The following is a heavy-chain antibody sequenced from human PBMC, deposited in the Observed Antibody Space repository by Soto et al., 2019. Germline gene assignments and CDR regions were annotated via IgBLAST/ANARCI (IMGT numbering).Heavy chain of an antibody. Sequence: PSETLSLTCTVSGDTVNNGDYFWSWIRQSPGKGLEWLGYIYFTGSTYYSPSLKSRLHISMDKSKNHFSLEMTSVTVADTAVYFCARGVVVDVVAAFKRELDPWGPGLLVTVSS. CDR1: GDTVNNGDYF. D-gene: IGHD2-15*01. CDR2: IYFTGST. CDR3: ARGVVVDVVAAFKRELDP. V-gene: IGHV4-30-4*01. J-gene: IGHJ5*02.